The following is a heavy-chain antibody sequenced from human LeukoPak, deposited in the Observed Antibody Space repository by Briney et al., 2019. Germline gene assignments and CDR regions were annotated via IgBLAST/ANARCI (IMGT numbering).Heavy chain of an antibody. D-gene: IGHD2-8*02. Sequence: GGSLRLSCAASGFTFSSYAMSWVRQAPGKGLEWVSAISGSGGSTYYADSVKGRFTISRDNSKNTLYLQMSSLRAEDTAVYYCAKPSFVSWWLPRFDYWGQGTPVTVSS. J-gene: IGHJ4*02. CDR2: ISGSGGST. V-gene: IGHV3-23*01. CDR3: AKPSFVSWWLPRFDY. CDR1: GFTFSSYA.